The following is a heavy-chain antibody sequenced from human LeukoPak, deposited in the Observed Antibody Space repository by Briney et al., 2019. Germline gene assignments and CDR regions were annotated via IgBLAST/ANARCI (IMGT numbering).Heavy chain of an antibody. CDR2: IYHSGTT. V-gene: IGHV4-4*02. Sequence: SETLSLTCAVSGGSINNVNWWSWVRQPPGKGLEWIGEIYHSGTTKYNPSLRSRVTISVDKSKNQFSLKVSSVTAADTAVYYCARTSEGYYYDSSGACLDYWGQGALVTVSS. J-gene: IGHJ4*02. D-gene: IGHD3-22*01. CDR3: ARTSEGYYYDSSGACLDY. CDR1: GGSINNVNW.